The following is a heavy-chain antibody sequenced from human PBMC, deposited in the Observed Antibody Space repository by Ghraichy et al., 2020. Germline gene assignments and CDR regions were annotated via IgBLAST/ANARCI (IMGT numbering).Heavy chain of an antibody. Sequence: GSLRLSCAASGFTFTTYAMNWVRQAPGKGLEWVSGIGGSGGSTYYADSVKGRFTISRDNSKNTLYLQMNSLRAEDTAVYYCAKGEAAAGTLAYWGQGTLVTVSS. J-gene: IGHJ4*02. CDR1: GFTFTTYA. CDR3: AKGEAAAGTLAY. D-gene: IGHD6-13*01. CDR2: IGGSGGST. V-gene: IGHV3-23*01.